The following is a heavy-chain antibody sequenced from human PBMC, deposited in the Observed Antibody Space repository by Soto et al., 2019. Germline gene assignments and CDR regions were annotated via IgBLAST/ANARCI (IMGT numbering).Heavy chain of an antibody. CDR3: ARVWYGELSNYFDN. CDR2: IYPGDSDT. J-gene: IGHJ4*02. CDR1: GYSFTRYW. D-gene: IGHD3-10*01. Sequence: PGESLKISCKGSGYSFTRYWIAWVRQMPGEGLEWMGSIYPGDSDTIYSPSFQGQATFSADKSISTAYLQWSSLKAADTAMYYCARVWYGELSNYFDNWGQGTLVTVSS. V-gene: IGHV5-51*01.